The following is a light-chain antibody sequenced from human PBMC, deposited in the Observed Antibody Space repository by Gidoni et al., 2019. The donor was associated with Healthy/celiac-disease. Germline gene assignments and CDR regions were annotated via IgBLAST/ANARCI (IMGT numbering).Light chain of an antibody. CDR3: QQYA. J-gene: IGKJ1*01. CDR1: QSVSSN. V-gene: IGKV3-15*01. CDR2: GAS. Sequence: EIVMTQSPATLSVSPGERATLSCRASQSVSSNLAWYQQKPGQAPRLLIYGASTRATGIPARFSGSGSGTEFTLTISSLQSEDFAVYYCQQYAFGQXTKVEIK.